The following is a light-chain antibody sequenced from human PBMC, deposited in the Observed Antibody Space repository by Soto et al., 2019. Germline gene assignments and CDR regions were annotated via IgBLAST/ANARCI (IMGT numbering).Light chain of an antibody. V-gene: IGKV3-15*01. CDR2: DTS. Sequence: EVVMTQSPATLSVSPGERVTLSCRASRGIGSTLAWYQQKPGQTPRLLIYDTSTRSTGVPARFIGSASGTEFTLTITSLQSEDFAIYYCQHYVTWPLTFGGGTRVENK. CDR3: QHYVTWPLT. CDR1: RGIGST. J-gene: IGKJ4*01.